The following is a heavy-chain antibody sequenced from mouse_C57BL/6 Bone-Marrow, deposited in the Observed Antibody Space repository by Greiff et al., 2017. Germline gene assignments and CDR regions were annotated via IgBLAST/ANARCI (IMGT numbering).Heavy chain of an antibody. Sequence: QVQLQQSGPELVKPGASVKISCKASGYAFSSSWMNWVKQRPGKGLEWIGRIYPGDGDTNYNGKFKGKATLTADKSSSTAYMQLSSLTSEYSAVYFCAREGYYGSSPYWYFDVWGTGTTVTVSS. J-gene: IGHJ1*03. CDR3: AREGYYGSSPYWYFDV. D-gene: IGHD1-1*01. V-gene: IGHV1-82*01. CDR1: GYAFSSSW. CDR2: IYPGDGDT.